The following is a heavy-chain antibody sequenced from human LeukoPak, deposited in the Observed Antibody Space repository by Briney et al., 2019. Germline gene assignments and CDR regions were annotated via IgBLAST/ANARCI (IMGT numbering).Heavy chain of an antibody. CDR1: GYTFTSYD. J-gene: IGHJ6*02. CDR3: ARETTVTSYYYYGMDV. CDR2: ISAYNGNT. Sequence: ASVKVSCKASGYTFTSYDINWVRQAPGQGLEWMGWISAYNGNTNYAQKLQGRVTMTTDTSTSTAYMELRSLRSDDTAVYYCARETTVTSYYYYGMDVWGQGTTVTVSS. D-gene: IGHD4-17*01. V-gene: IGHV1-18*01.